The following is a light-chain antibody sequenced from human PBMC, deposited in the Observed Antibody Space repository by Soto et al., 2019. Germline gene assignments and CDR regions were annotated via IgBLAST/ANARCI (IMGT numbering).Light chain of an antibody. Sequence: QSALTQPPSVSAAPGQKVTISCSGSSSNIGNNYVSWYQQLPGTVPKLLIYDDNKRPSGIPDRFSGSKSGTAATLGITGLQTGDEADYYCGTWDTSLSAGVFGGGTKLTVL. CDR3: GTWDTSLSAGV. CDR1: SSNIGNNY. J-gene: IGLJ2*01. V-gene: IGLV1-51*01. CDR2: DDN.